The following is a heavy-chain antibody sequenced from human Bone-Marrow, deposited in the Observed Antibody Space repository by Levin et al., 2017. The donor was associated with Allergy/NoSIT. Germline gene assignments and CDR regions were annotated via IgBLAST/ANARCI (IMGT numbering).Heavy chain of an antibody. CDR3: AKDGWYSSAWSHYFDH. J-gene: IGHJ4*02. CDR2: ISSNGVTT. V-gene: IGHV3-23*01. CDR1: GFTFNTYA. Sequence: RPGGSLRLSCSISGFTFNTYAMAWVRQTPGKGLEWVSTISSNGVTTHYADSVNGRFTISRDITKNTLYLQMNSLRVEDTAIYYCAKDGWYSSAWSHYFDHWGQGTLVTVSS. D-gene: IGHD6-19*01.